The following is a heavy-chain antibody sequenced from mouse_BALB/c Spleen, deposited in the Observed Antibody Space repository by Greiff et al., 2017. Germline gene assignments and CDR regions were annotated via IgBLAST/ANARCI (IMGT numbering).Heavy chain of an antibody. J-gene: IGHJ3*01. CDR1: GFTFSSYT. V-gene: IGHV5-6-4*01. Sequence: EVKLVESGGGLVKPGGSLKLSCAASGFTFSSYTMSWVRQTPEKRLEWVATISSGGSYTYYPDSVKGRFTISRDNAKNTLYLQMSSLKSEDTAMYYCTRAITTVVAEGFAYGGQGTLVTVSA. CDR3: TRAITTVVAEGFAY. D-gene: IGHD1-1*01. CDR2: ISSGGSYT.